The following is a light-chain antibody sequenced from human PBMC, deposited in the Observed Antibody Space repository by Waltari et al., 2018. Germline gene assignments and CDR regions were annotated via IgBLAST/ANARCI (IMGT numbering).Light chain of an antibody. CDR3: QAWGTSVVI. CDR1: GLVRKY. Sequence: SSALTQPPSVSVSPGQTATITCSGHGLVRKYASWYQQTPGQAPTRLIYQDNKRPPGIPERFSGSVYGDTATLTISGTQSVDEADYYCQAWGTSVVIFGGGTKLTVL. CDR2: QDN. V-gene: IGLV3-1*01. J-gene: IGLJ2*01.